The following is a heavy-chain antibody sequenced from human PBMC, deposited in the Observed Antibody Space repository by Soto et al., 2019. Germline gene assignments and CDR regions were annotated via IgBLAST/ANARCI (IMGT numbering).Heavy chain of an antibody. D-gene: IGHD4-17*01. CDR2: ILPIFGTA. Sequence: QVQLVQSGAEVKKPGSSVKVSCKASGGTFSTSSINWLRQAPGQRPEWMGNILPIFGTADYAQKFQDKVTITADKSTDIAYMELRNLFSEYTAVYYCARGHEYGGNSDAFDIWGQGTVVTVSS. V-gene: IGHV1-69*14. CDR1: GGTFSTSS. CDR3: ARGHEYGGNSDAFDI. J-gene: IGHJ3*02.